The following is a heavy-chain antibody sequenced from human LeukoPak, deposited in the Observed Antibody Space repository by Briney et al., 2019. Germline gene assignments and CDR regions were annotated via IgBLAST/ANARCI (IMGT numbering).Heavy chain of an antibody. J-gene: IGHJ4*02. CDR2: ISGSGSIT. V-gene: IGHV3-23*01. Sequence: GGSLRLSCAASGFTFSSYAMSWVRQAPGKGLEWVSTISGSGSITYYADSVKGRFTISRDTSKNTLHLQMNTLRGEDTALYYCARALDGYCTGASCYSGFDYWGQGTLVTVSS. CDR3: ARALDGYCTGASCYSGFDY. CDR1: GFTFSSYA. D-gene: IGHD2-15*01.